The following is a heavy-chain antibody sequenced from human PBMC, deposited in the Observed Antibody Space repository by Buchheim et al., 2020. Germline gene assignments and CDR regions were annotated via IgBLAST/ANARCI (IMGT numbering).Heavy chain of an antibody. V-gene: IGHV4-30-2*01. CDR2: IYHTGNT. CDR3: ARRNTQGLYFDY. J-gene: IGHJ4*02. CDR1: GDSISSGGYS. Sequence: QLQLQESGPGLVKPSQTLSLTCTLSGDSISSGGYSWSWIRQPPGKGLEWIGYIYHTGNTYYNPSLKSRIAMSIDKSRNQFSLNLSSMTAADTAVYYCARRNTQGLYFDYWGQGTL. D-gene: IGHD3-16*02.